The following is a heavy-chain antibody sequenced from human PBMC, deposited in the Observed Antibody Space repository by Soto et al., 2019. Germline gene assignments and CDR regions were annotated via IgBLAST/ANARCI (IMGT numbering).Heavy chain of an antibody. CDR2: IYYSGST. Sequence: SEILSLTCTVSGGSISSSSYYWGWIRQPPGKGPEWIGSIYYSGSTYYNPSLKSRVTISVDTSKNQFSLKLSSVTAADTAVYYCARWVIAARPYYFDYWGQGTLVTVSS. CDR1: GGSISSSSYY. V-gene: IGHV4-39*01. J-gene: IGHJ4*02. D-gene: IGHD6-6*01. CDR3: ARWVIAARPYYFDY.